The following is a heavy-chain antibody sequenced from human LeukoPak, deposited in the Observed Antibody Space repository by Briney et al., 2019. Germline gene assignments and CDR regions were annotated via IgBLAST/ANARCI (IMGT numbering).Heavy chain of an antibody. CDR2: INHSGST. CDR1: GGSFSGYY. J-gene: IGHJ6*03. Sequence: SETLSLTCAVYGGSFSGYYWSWIRQPPGKGLEWIGEINHSGSTNYNPSLKSRVTISVDTSKNQFSLKLSSVTAADTAVYYCARGGSSSWSVYYYYYYMDVWGKGTTVTVSS. V-gene: IGHV4-34*01. D-gene: IGHD6-13*01. CDR3: ARGGSSSWSVYYYYYYMDV.